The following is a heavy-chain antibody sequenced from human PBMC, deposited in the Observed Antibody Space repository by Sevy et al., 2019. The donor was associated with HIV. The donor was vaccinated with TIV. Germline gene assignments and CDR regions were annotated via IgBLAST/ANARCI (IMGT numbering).Heavy chain of an antibody. V-gene: IGHV3-33*01. D-gene: IGHD3-22*01. CDR3: ARGGYDYDNAAYYALDS. CDR1: GFTFSNYA. J-gene: IGHJ4*02. CDR2: IWSDGAYQ. Sequence: GGCLRLSCAATGFTFSNYAMHWVRQAPGKGMEWLAIIWSDGAYQYHGDSVKGRFTISRDNSKNTLYLQMNNVRVEDTAVYYYARGGYDYDNAAYYALDSWGQGTLVTVSS.